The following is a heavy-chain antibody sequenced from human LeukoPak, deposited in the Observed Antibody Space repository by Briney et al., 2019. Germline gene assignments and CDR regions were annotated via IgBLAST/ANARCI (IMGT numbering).Heavy chain of an antibody. CDR2: IYHSGST. V-gene: IGHV4-38-2*02. Sequence: PSEXLSLTCAVSGYSISSGYYWGWSRQPPGKGLEWIGSIYHSGSTYYNPSLKRGVTISVDTSKNQFSLKLSSVTAADTAVYYCARENYDSNYFDYWGQGTLVTVSS. CDR3: ARENYDSNYFDY. D-gene: IGHD3-3*01. J-gene: IGHJ4*02. CDR1: GYSISSGYY.